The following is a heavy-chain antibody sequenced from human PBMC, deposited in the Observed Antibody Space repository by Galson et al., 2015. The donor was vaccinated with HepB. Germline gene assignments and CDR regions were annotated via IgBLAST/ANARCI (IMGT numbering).Heavy chain of an antibody. J-gene: IGHJ4*02. CDR2: IIPIFGTA. D-gene: IGHD2-2*02. CDR3: ARDRSATRYCSSTSCYTGPFDY. CDR1: GGTFSSYA. V-gene: IGHV1-69*13. Sequence: SVKVSCKASGGTFSSYAISWVRQAPGQGLEWMGGIIPIFGTANYAQKFQGRVTITADESTSTAYMELSSLRSEDTAVYYRARDRSATRYCSSTSCYTGPFDYWGQGTLVTVSS.